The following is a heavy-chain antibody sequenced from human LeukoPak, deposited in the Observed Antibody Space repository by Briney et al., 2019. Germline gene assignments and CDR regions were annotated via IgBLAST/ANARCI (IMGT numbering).Heavy chain of an antibody. D-gene: IGHD2-15*01. Sequence: KPSETLSLTCTVAGGSMSSYYWNWIRQPAGKGLEWIGRIYTSGSINYNPSLGSRVTISIDTSKNQFSLKLTSVTAADTAVYYCARALGYCSGGSCYQPDYWGQGILVTVSS. CDR2: IYTSGSI. CDR1: GGSMSSYY. J-gene: IGHJ4*02. V-gene: IGHV4-4*07. CDR3: ARALGYCSGGSCYQPDY.